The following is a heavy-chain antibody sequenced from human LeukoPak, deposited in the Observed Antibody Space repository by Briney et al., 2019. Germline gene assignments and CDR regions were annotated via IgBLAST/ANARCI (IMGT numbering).Heavy chain of an antibody. J-gene: IGHJ4*02. CDR3: VKHGSGWSFDY. D-gene: IGHD6-19*01. CDR1: SPSSSNYY. CDR2: IQNTGDT. Sequence: SETLSLTCTVSSPSSSNYYWGSLRQSPGKGLEWIGYIQNTGDTTYNPSLKSRVSISKDMSNNQFSLQLRSVTAADTAVYYCVKHGSGWSFDYWGQGTLVTVSS. V-gene: IGHV4-59*01.